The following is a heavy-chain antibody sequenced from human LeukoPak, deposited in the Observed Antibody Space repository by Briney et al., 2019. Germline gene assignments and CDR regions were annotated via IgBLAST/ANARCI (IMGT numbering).Heavy chain of an antibody. V-gene: IGHV3-9*01. J-gene: IGHJ1*01. CDR2: ISWNSGSI. CDR1: GFTFDDYA. CDR3: PKEKSTVTMILAFQH. Sequence: GRSLRLSCAASGFTFDDYAMHWVRQAPGKGLEWVSGISWNSGSIGYADSVKGRFTISRDNAKNSLYLQMNSLRAEDTALYYCPKEKSTVTMILAFQHWGQGTLVTVSS. D-gene: IGHD3-22*01.